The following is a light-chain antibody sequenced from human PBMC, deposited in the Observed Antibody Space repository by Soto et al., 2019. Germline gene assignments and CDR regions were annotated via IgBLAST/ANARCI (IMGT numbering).Light chain of an antibody. CDR3: SSYAGSSNV. CDR2: EVN. Sequence: QSVLTQPPSASGSPGQSVAISCTGTSIDLGGYNYVSWYQQHPGKAPKLMIYEVNKRPSGVPDRFSGSKSGNTASLTVSGLQAEDEADFYCSSYAGSSNVFGAGTKLTV. CDR1: SIDLGGYNY. J-gene: IGLJ1*01. V-gene: IGLV2-8*01.